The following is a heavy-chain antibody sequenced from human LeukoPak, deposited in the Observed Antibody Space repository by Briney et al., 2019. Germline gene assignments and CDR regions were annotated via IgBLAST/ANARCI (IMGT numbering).Heavy chain of an antibody. V-gene: IGHV3-23*01. CDR2: ISGSGGST. Sequence: GGSLRLSCAASGFTFSSYAMSWVRQAPGKGLEWVSGISGSGGSTHYADSVKGRFTISRDNSRNTPYLQMNSPRAEDTAVYYCAILPGYSSGWYEVNYWGQGTLVTVSS. D-gene: IGHD6-13*01. CDR3: AILPGYSSGWYEVNY. J-gene: IGHJ4*02. CDR1: GFTFSSYA.